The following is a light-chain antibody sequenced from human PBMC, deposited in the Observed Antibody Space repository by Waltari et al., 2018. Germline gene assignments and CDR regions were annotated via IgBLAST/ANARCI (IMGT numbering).Light chain of an antibody. CDR3: QQYFSTPLT. CDR1: QSVLYSSNNNNY. Sequence: DIVMTQSPDSLAASLGERATINCKSSQSVLYSSNNNNYLAWYQQKPGQPPKLLIYWASTRDSVVPDRFSGSGSGTDFTLTISSLQAEDVAVYYCQQYFSTPLTFGGGTKVEIK. CDR2: WAS. V-gene: IGKV4-1*01. J-gene: IGKJ4*01.